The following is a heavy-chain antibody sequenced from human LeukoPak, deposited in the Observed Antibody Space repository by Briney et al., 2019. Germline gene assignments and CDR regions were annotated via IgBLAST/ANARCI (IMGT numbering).Heavy chain of an antibody. CDR1: GGSISSNSYY. CDR3: ARLDYGDYSSGEAFDI. CDR2: IYHTGSA. Sequence: SETLSLTCTASGGSISSNSYYWGWIRQPPGKGLEWIGSIYHTGSAYYSPSLKSRVTISVDTSKNQFSLKVTSVTAADTAVFYCARLDYGDYSSGEAFDIWGQGTMVTVSS. J-gene: IGHJ3*02. D-gene: IGHD4-17*01. V-gene: IGHV4-39*01.